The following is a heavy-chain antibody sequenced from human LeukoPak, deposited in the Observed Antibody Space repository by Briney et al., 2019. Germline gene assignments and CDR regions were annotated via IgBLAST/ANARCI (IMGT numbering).Heavy chain of an antibody. D-gene: IGHD3-10*01. CDR2: ISYDGSNK. V-gene: IGHV3-30*18. Sequence: PGRSLRLSCAASGFTFSSYGMHWVRQAPGKGLEWVAVISYDGSNKYYADSVKGRFTISRDNSKNTLYLQMNSLRAEDTAVYYCAKGPGVVRGVKSPTFDYWGQGTLVTVSS. CDR3: AKGPGVVRGVKSPTFDY. CDR1: GFTFSSYG. J-gene: IGHJ4*02.